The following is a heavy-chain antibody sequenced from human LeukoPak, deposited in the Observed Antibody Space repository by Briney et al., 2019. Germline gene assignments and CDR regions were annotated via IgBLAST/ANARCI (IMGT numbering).Heavy chain of an antibody. CDR1: EFTFSNYA. D-gene: IGHD1-14*01. J-gene: IGHJ5*02. V-gene: IGHV3-23*01. Sequence: GGSLRLSCAASEFTFSNYAMNWVRQAPGKGLEWVSGISGGGGSTYYADSVKGRFTISRDSSKNTLYLQMDSLRAEDTALYYCAKGSGINHYHWIDPWGQGTLVTVSS. CDR3: AKGSGINHYHWIDP. CDR2: ISGGGGST.